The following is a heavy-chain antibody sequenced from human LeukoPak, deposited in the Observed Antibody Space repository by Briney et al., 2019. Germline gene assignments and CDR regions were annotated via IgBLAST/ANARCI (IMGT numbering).Heavy chain of an antibody. V-gene: IGHV4-59*08. Sequence: PSETLSLTCTVSGGSISSYYWSWLRQPRGKGQEWLGYISYSGSNKYNPSLKSRVTISIHTSNMQFSLNLSSVTAADTAVYYCARHRQYDADVFDIWGQGTMVTVSS. D-gene: IGHD2-8*01. CDR2: ISYSGSN. CDR1: GGSISSYY. CDR3: ARHRQYDADVFDI. J-gene: IGHJ3*02.